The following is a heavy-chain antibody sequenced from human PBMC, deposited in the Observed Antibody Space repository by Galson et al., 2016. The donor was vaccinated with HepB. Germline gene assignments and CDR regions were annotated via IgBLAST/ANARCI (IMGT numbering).Heavy chain of an antibody. V-gene: IGHV1-18*01. CDR2: ISTYTGNK. D-gene: IGHD5-18*01. J-gene: IGHJ4*02. Sequence: SVKVSCKASGHIFTTYGISWVRQAPGQGLEWMGWISTYTGNKKRSQKFQGGVTITRETAASTVYMELRSLRSEDTAVYYCAGDGGTQLWLYYFDYWGQGTLVTVSS. CDR3: AGDGGTQLWLYYFDY. CDR1: GHIFTTYG.